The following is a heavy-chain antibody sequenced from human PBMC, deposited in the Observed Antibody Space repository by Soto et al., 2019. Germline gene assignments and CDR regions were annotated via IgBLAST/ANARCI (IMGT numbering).Heavy chain of an antibody. CDR3: ARGYSYGYEAFDI. Sequence: GASVKVSCKASGGTFSSYAISWVRQAPGQGLEWMGGIIPIFGTANYAQKFQGRVTITADESTSTAYMELSSLRSEDTAVYYCARGYSYGYEAFDIWGQGTMVTVSS. V-gene: IGHV1-69*13. J-gene: IGHJ3*02. CDR2: IIPIFGTA. D-gene: IGHD5-18*01. CDR1: GGTFSSYA.